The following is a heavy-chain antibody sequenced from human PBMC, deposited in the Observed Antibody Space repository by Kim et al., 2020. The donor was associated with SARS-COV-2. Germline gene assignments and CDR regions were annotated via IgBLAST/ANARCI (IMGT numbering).Heavy chain of an antibody. CDR3: ARDLEYYDILTGPWLDY. J-gene: IGHJ4*02. CDR2: ISYDGSNK. D-gene: IGHD3-9*01. Sequence: GGSLRLSCAASGFTFSSYGMHWVRQAPGKGLEWVAVISYDGSNKYYADSVKGRFTISRDNSKNTLYLQMNSLRAEDTAVYYCARDLEYYDILTGPWLDYWGQGTLVTVSS. CDR1: GFTFSSYG. V-gene: IGHV3-33*05.